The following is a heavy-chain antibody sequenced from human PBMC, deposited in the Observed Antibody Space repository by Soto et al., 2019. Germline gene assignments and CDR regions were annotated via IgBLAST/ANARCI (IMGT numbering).Heavy chain of an antibody. J-gene: IGHJ4*02. D-gene: IGHD5-12*01. V-gene: IGHV3-53*01. Sequence: QVVESGGGLIQAGGSTRLSCLASGFTVSRYDMAWVRQAPGKGLEWASIIQRSGETYYSDSAQGRFTISRDNSKNAVYRQMSSLKVGDTGVYSCVRVLYDSGVVDFWGQGSLITVS. CDR3: VRVLYDSGVVDF. CDR1: GFTVSRYD. CDR2: IQRSGET.